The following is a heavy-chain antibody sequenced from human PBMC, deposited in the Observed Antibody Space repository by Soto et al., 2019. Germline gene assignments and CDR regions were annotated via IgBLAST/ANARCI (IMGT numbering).Heavy chain of an antibody. CDR2: IYWDDDK. D-gene: IGHD5-12*01. J-gene: IGHJ5*02. CDR3: AHRRRANIVATSNWFDP. CDR1: GFSLSTSGVG. Sequence: SGPTLVKPTQTLTLTCTFSGFSLSTSGVGVGWIRQPPGKALEWLALIYWDDDKRYSPSLKSRLTITKDTSKNQVVLTMTNMDPVDTATYYCAHRRRANIVATSNWFDPWGQGTLVTVSS. V-gene: IGHV2-5*02.